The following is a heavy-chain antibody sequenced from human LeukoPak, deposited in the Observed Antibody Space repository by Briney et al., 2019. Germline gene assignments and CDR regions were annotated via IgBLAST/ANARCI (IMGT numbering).Heavy chain of an antibody. J-gene: IGHJ4*02. Sequence: PGGSLRLSCAASGFTFSDCYMSWIRQAPGKGLEWVSYISSSGSTIYYADSVKGRFTISRDNAKNSLYLQMNSLRAEDTAVYYCARSVYLLYYFDYWGQGTLVTVSS. V-gene: IGHV3-11*04. CDR2: ISSSGSTI. CDR1: GFTFSDCY. D-gene: IGHD2-8*01. CDR3: ARSVYLLYYFDY.